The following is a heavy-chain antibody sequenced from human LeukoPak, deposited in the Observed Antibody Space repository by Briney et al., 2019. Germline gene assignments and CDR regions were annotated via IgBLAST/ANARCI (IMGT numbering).Heavy chain of an antibody. CDR1: GYTFTSYG. D-gene: IGHD2-15*01. J-gene: IGHJ6*03. CDR2: ISAYNGNT. V-gene: IGHV1-18*01. Sequence: PLASVKVSCKASGYTFTSYGISWVRQAPGQGLEWMGWISAYNGNTNYAQKLQGRVTMTTDTSTSTAYMELRSLRSDDTAVYYCARDLGRRCSGGSCYYYSNYMDVWGKGTTVTISS. CDR3: ARDLGRRCSGGSCYYYSNYMDV.